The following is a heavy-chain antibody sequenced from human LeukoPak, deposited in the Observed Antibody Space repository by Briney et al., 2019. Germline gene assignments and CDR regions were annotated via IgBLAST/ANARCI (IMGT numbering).Heavy chain of an antibody. CDR1: GYTFTSYG. CDR2: ISAYNGNT. CDR3: ARRQDYDFWSGYYPVDY. D-gene: IGHD3-3*01. J-gene: IGHJ4*02. V-gene: IGHV1-18*01. Sequence: ASVKISCKASGYTFTSYGISWVRQAPGQGLEWMGWISAYNGNTNYAQKLQGRVTMTTDTSTSTAYMELRSLRSDDTAVYYCARRQDYDFWSGYYPVDYWGQGTLVTVS.